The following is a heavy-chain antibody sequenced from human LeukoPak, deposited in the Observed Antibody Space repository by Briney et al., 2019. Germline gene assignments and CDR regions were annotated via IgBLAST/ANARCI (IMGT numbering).Heavy chain of an antibody. Sequence: PGGSLRLSCAASGFTFSSYSMNWVRQAPGKGLEWVSYISSSSSTIYYADSVKGRFTISRDNSKNTLYLEMNSLRAEDTALYYCAKDARSSGYSFDYWGQGTLVTVSS. D-gene: IGHD3-22*01. CDR2: ISSSSSTI. J-gene: IGHJ4*02. CDR1: GFTFSSYS. V-gene: IGHV3-48*01. CDR3: AKDARSSGYSFDY.